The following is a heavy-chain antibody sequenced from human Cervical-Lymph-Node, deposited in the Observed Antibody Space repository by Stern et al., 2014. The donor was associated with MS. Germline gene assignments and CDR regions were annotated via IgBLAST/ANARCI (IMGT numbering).Heavy chain of an antibody. CDR2: AWYDGSTA. J-gene: IGHJ4*02. D-gene: IGHD5-24*01. Sequence: QLVQSGGGVVQPGTSLRLSCAASGFTFSSYGMHWVRQAPGKGLEWVALAWYDGSTAYYTNSVKGRFTISRDNSKNTLSLQMNSLTAEDTAVYYCARGHIPYAYNYLFDYWGQGTLVTVSS. CDR3: ARGHIPYAYNYLFDY. V-gene: IGHV3-33*01. CDR1: GFTFSSYG.